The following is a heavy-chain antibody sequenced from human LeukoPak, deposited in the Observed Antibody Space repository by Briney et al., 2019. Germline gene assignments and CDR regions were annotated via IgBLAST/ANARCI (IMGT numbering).Heavy chain of an antibody. D-gene: IGHD2-2*01. CDR1: GGSFSGYY. CDR2: INHSGST. V-gene: IGHV4-34*01. CDR3: ARGGCSSTSCSRSWFDP. J-gene: IGHJ5*02. Sequence: SETLSLTCAVYGGSFSGYYWSWIRQPPGKGLEWIGEINHSGSTNYNPSLKSRVTISVDTSKNQFSLKLSSVTAADTAVYYCARGGCSSTSCSRSWFDPWGQGTLVTVSS.